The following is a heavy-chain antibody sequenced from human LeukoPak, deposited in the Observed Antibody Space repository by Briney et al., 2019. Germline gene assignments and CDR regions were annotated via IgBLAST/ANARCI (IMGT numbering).Heavy chain of an antibody. CDR3: AKLGPYCTNGVCYPVDY. Sequence: GGSLRLSCSASGFTFNTYAMHWVRRAPGKGLEFVSATSAYGDSTYYADSVKGRFAISRDNSKNTLYLQMSSLRVEDTAVYYCAKLGPYCTNGVCYPVDYWGQGTLVTVSS. D-gene: IGHD2-8*01. V-gene: IGHV3-64D*09. J-gene: IGHJ4*02. CDR2: TSAYGDST. CDR1: GFTFNTYA.